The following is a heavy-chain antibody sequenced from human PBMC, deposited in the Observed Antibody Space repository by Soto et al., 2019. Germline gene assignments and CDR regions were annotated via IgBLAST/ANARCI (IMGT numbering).Heavy chain of an antibody. J-gene: IGHJ5*02. V-gene: IGHV4-59*08. CDR2: IYYNVNT. CDR1: GGSISSYY. Sequence: SETLSLTCTVSGGSISSYYWSWIRQPPGKGLEWIGYIYYNVNTNYNPSLKSRVTISVDTSKNQFSLKLSSVTAADTAVYYCARVPGPWGQGTLVTVSS. CDR3: ARVPGP.